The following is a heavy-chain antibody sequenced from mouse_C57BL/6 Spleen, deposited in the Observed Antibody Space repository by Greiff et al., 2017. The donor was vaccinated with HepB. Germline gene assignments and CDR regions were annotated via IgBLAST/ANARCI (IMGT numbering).Heavy chain of an antibody. V-gene: IGHV1-62-2*01. D-gene: IGHD2-2*01. CDR3: AKHEATMVTTGYAMDY. J-gene: IGHJ4*01. CDR1: GYTFTEYT. Sequence: QVQLQQSGAELVKPGASVKLSCKASGYTFTEYTIHWVKQRSGQGLEWIGWFYPGSGSIKYNEKFKDKATLTADKSSSTVYMELSRLTSEDSAVYFCAKHEATMVTTGYAMDYWGQGTSVTVSS. CDR2: FYPGSGSI.